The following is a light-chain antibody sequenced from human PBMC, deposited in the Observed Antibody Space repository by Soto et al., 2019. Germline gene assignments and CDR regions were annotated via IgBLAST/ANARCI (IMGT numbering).Light chain of an antibody. J-gene: IGLJ3*02. Sequence: QSVLTQPASVSGSPGQSITISCTGTSSYVGGSNLVSWYQQHPGKAPNLMIFEANKRPSGVSNRFSGSQSGNTASLTISGLQAEDEADYYCCSYAGSVVFGGGTQLTVL. V-gene: IGLV2-23*01. CDR3: CSYAGSVV. CDR1: SSYVGGSNL. CDR2: EAN.